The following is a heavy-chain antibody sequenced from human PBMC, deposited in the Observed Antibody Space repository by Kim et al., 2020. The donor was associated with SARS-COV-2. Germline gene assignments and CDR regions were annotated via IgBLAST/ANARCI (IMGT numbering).Heavy chain of an antibody. CDR1: GFTFSDYD. Sequence: GGSLRLSCAASGFTFSDYDMSWIRQAPGKGLEWVSDISSSSSYTYYADSVKGRFTISRDNAKNSLYLQMNSLRAEDTAVYYCARMGFKMSFDYWGEETLVTVSS. CDR2: ISSSSSYT. V-gene: IGHV3-11*06. J-gene: IGHJ4*02. CDR3: ARMGFKMSFDY.